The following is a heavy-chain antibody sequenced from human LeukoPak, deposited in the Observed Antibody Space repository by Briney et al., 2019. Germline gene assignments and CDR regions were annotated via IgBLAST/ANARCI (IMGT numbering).Heavy chain of an antibody. CDR3: ARDAKAYYYDSSGYYPQYYFDY. D-gene: IGHD3-22*01. CDR1: GFTFSFYS. CDR2: ISRDSRTI. Sequence: PGGSLRLSCAASGFTFSFYSLNWVRQAPGKGLEWVSIISRDSRTIFYADSVKGRFTISRDNSKNTLYLQMNSLRAEDTAVYYCARDAKAYYYDSSGYYPQYYFDYWGQGTLVTVSS. V-gene: IGHV3-48*01. J-gene: IGHJ4*02.